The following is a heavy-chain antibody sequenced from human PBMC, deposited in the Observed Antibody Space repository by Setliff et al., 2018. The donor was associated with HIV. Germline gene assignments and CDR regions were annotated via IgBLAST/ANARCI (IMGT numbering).Heavy chain of an antibody. CDR1: GFIFSDFY. CDR2: ITSRSVST. CDR3: ARDRRVIRGPNAFDI. J-gene: IGHJ3*02. Sequence: PGGSLRLSCAASGFIFSDFYMSWIRQAPGKGLEWVSSITSRSVSTYYADSVKGRFTISRDNAKNSLYLQMNSLRAEDTAVYYCARDRRVIRGPNAFDIWGQGTMVTVSS. V-gene: IGHV3-11*06. D-gene: IGHD3-10*01.